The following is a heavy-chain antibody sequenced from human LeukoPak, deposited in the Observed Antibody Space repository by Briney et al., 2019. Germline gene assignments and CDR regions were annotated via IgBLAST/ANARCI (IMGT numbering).Heavy chain of an antibody. CDR2: INPNSGGT. CDR1: GYTFTGYY. J-gene: IGHJ6*02. CDR3: ARDLGYDFWSGYYGMDV. D-gene: IGHD3-3*01. V-gene: IGHV1-2*02. Sequence: GASVKVSCKASGYTFTGYYMHWARQAPGQGLEWMGWINPNSGGTNYAQKFQGRVTMTRDTSISTAYMELSRLRSDDTAVYYCARDLGYDFWSGYYGMDVWGQGTTVTVSS.